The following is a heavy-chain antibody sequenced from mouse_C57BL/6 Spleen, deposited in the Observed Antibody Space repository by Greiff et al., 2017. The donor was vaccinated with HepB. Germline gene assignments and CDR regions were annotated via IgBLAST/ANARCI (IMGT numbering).Heavy chain of an antibody. V-gene: IGHV1-61*01. CDR3: AIDSSGYVRMDY. D-gene: IGHD3-2*02. CDR1: GYTFTSYW. CDR2: IYPSDSET. J-gene: IGHJ4*01. Sequence: QVQLQQPGAELVRPGSSVKLSCKASGYTFTSYWMDWVKQRPGQGLEWIGNIYPSDSETHYNQKFKDKATLTVDKSSSTAYMQLSSLTSEDSAVYYCAIDSSGYVRMDYWGQGTSVTVSS.